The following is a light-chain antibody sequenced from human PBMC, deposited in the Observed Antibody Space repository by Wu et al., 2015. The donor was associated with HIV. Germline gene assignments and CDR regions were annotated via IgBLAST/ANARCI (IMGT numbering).Light chain of an antibody. J-gene: IGKJ5*01. CDR3: QQRSDWPST. CDR1: QSITTY. V-gene: IGKV3-11*01. Sequence: EIVLTQSPATLSLSPGERGTLSCRASQSITTYLAWYQQKPGQAPKLLIYDSSNRATGIPARFSGSGSGTDFNLTITFLEPEDFAVYFCQQRSDWPSTFGQGTRLEIK. CDR2: DSS.